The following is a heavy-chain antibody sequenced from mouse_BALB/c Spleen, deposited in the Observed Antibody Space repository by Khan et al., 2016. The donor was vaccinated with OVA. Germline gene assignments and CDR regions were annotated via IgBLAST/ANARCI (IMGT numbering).Heavy chain of an antibody. D-gene: IGHD1-1*01. CDR1: GYTFTTYW. J-gene: IGHJ3*01. CDR2: IDPSTAYT. CDR3: ARSGLAGIFAY. V-gene: IGHV1-7*01. Sequence: QMQLEESGAELAKPGASLKMSCTASGYTFTTYWIHWVKQRPGQGLEWFGYIDPSTAYTEYNQKFKDKATLTADKSSRTAYMQLTNLTSEDSAVYYCARSGLAGIFAYWGQGTLVTVST.